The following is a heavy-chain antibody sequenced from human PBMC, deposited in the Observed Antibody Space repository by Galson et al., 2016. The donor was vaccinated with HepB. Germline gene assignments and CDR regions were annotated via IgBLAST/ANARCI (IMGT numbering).Heavy chain of an antibody. Sequence: SETLSLTCTVSGGSISRYYWSWIRQPAGTGLESIGRIYISGSTSYNPSLKSRVTMSIDTSKNQFTLKLSSVTAADTAVYYCARVLGTTTAFDIWGQGTIVTVSS. J-gene: IGHJ3*02. CDR1: GGSISRYY. D-gene: IGHD1-7*01. CDR3: ARVLGTTTAFDI. V-gene: IGHV4-4*07. CDR2: IYISGST.